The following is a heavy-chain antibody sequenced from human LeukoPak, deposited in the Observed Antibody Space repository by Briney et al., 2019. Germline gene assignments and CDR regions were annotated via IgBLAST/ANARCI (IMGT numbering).Heavy chain of an antibody. J-gene: IGHJ6*02. CDR2: ISWNSGSI. CDR3: AKDISNYYGSKYYGMDV. V-gene: IGHV3-9*01. CDR1: GFTFDDYA. Sequence: GRSLRLSCAASGFTFDDYAMHWVRQAPGKGLEWVSGISWNSGSIGYADSVKGRFTISRDNAKNSLYPQMNSLRAEDTALYYCAKDISNYYGSKYYGMDVWGQGTTVTVSS. D-gene: IGHD3-10*01.